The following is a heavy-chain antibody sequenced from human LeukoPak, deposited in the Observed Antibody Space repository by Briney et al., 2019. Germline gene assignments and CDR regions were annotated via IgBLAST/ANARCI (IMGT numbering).Heavy chain of an antibody. CDR3: AKDYPTNDYYKNPSALFDC. CDR1: AFTFSNYA. Sequence: GGSLRLSCAASAFTFSNYAMSWVRQAPGQGLEWVSGISGGGEGAEYVASVKGRFSISRDNSKNTLYLQMNSLRAEDTALYYGAKDYPTNDYYKNPSALFDCWGQGTLVTVSS. V-gene: IGHV3-23*01. D-gene: IGHD2-21*02. J-gene: IGHJ4*02. CDR2: ISGGGEGA.